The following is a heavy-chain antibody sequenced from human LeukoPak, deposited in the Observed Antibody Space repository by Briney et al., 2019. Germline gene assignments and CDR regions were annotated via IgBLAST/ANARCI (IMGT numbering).Heavy chain of an antibody. CDR2: ICYSGST. J-gene: IGHJ4*02. V-gene: IGHV4-39*01. CDR3: ASVRYFDWYELDY. CDR1: GGSISSSSYY. D-gene: IGHD3-9*01. Sequence: SETLSLTCTVSGGSISSSSYYWGWIRQPPGKGLEWIGSICYSGSTYYNPSLKSRVTISVDTSKNQFSLKLSSVTAADTAVYYCASVRYFDWYELDYWGQGTLVTVSS.